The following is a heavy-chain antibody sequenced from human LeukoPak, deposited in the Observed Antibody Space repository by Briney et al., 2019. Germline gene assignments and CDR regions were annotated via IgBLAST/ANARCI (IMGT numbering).Heavy chain of an antibody. CDR2: ISSSSSYI. CDR1: RFTFSSYT. CDR3: ARATTYDILTGYSDY. J-gene: IGHJ4*02. Sequence: GSLRLSCAASRFTFSSYTMNWVRQAPGKGLEWVSSISSSSSYIYYADSVKGRFTISRDNAKKSLFLQMNSLRAEDTAVYYCARATTYDILTGYSDYWGQGTLVTVSS. D-gene: IGHD3-9*01. V-gene: IGHV3-21*01.